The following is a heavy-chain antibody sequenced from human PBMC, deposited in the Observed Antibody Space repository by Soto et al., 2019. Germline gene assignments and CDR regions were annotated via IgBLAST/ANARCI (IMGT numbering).Heavy chain of an antibody. CDR3: AREEYYYGSGAFFYY. CDR1: GYTFTSYD. CDR2: MKPNSGNT. V-gene: IGHV1-8*01. D-gene: IGHD3-10*01. Sequence: ASVKVSCKASGYTFTSYDINWVRQAPGQGLEWMGWMKPNSGNTGYPQKFQGRVTMTRNSSISTAYMELSSLRSEDTAVYYCAREEYYYGSGAFFYYWGQGTLVTVSS. J-gene: IGHJ4*02.